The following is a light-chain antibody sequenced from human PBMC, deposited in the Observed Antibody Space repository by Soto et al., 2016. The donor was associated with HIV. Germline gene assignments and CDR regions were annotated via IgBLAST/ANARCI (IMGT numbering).Light chain of an antibody. Sequence: AIQMTQSPSSLSASLGDRVTITCRASQGIKNELGWYQQKPGKAPKLLIYATSSLGGGVPSRFSGSGSGTDFTLTISSLQPEDSASYFXLQDYDRPYTFGQGTKQEIK. J-gene: IGKJ2*01. CDR3: LQDYDRPYT. V-gene: IGKV1-6*01. CDR1: QGIKNE. CDR2: ATS.